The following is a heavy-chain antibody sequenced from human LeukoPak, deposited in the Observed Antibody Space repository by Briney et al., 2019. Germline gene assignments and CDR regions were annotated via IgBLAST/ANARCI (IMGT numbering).Heavy chain of an antibody. CDR2: IYPGDSDT. CDR3: ARQRGSSGWYFKDFDY. V-gene: IGHV5-51*01. J-gene: IGHJ4*02. Sequence: GESLKISCKGSGYSFTSYWIGWVRQMPGKGLEWMGIIYPGDSDTRYSPSLQGQVTISADKSISTAYLQWSSLKASDTAIYYCARQRGSSGWYFKDFDYWGQGTLVTVSS. D-gene: IGHD6-19*01. CDR1: GYSFTSYW.